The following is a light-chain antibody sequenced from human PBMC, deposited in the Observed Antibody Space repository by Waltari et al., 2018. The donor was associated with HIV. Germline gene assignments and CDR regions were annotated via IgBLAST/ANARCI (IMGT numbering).Light chain of an antibody. CDR3: SSYTSNNILV. CDR2: EVT. J-gene: IGLJ3*02. V-gene: IGLV2-14*01. Sequence: QSALTQPASVSGSFGQSLTISCTGTSSDVGTYNYVSCYQQHPGKAPKLIIYEVTHRPSGVSNRFSGSKSGNTASLTISGLQAEDEADYSCSSYTSNNILVFGGGTKLTVL. CDR1: SSDVGTYNY.